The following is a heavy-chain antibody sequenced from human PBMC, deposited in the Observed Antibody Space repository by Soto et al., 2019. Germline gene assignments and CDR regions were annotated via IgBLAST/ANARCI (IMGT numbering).Heavy chain of an antibody. D-gene: IGHD5-18*01. Sequence: QITLKESGPTLVKPTQTLTLTCTFSGFSLSASGVGVGWIRQPPGAALEWLAVIYWNDDKRYSPSLKSRLTITQDTSKNQVVLTMTNMDPVDTATYYCTHADSYGYLDYWGQGTLVTVSS. CDR1: GFSLSASGVG. CDR2: IYWNDDK. CDR3: THADSYGYLDY. J-gene: IGHJ4*02. V-gene: IGHV2-5*01.